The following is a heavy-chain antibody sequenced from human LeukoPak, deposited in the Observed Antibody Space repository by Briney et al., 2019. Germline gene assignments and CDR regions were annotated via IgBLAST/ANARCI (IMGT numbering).Heavy chain of an antibody. CDR3: AKVRHLTGAYVFDY. V-gene: IGHV3-23*01. D-gene: IGHD7-27*01. CDR1: GFTFSSYW. CDR2: ISGSGGST. Sequence: GGSLRLSCAASGFTFSSYWMHWVRQAPGKGLEWVSAISGSGGSTYYADSVKGRFTISRDNSKNTLYLQMNSLGAEDTAVYYCAKVRHLTGAYVFDYWGQGTLVTVSS. J-gene: IGHJ4*02.